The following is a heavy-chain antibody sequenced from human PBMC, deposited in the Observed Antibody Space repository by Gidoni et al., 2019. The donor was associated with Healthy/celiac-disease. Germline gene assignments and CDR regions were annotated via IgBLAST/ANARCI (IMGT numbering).Heavy chain of an antibody. Sequence: EVQLVESGGGLVKPGGSLRLSCAASGFTFSSYSMNWVRQAPGKGLAWVSSISSSSSYVYYADSVKGRFTISRDNAKNSLYLQMNSLRAEDTAVYYCARGPEAGFDYWGQGPLVTVSS. J-gene: IGHJ4*02. D-gene: IGHD3-10*01. V-gene: IGHV3-21*01. CDR1: GFTFSSYS. CDR2: ISSSSSYV. CDR3: ARGPEAGFDY.